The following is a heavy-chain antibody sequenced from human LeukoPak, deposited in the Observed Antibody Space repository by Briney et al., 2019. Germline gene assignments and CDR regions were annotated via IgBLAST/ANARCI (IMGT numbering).Heavy chain of an antibody. CDR3: ARVSPRGDDAFDI. Sequence: SETLSLTCTVSGGSISSYYWSWIRQPPGKGLEWIGYMYYSGSTNYNPSLKSRVTISVDTSKNQFSLRLSSVTAADTAVYYCARVSPRGDDAFDIWGQGTMVTVSS. CDR1: GGSISSYY. CDR2: MYYSGST. J-gene: IGHJ3*02. V-gene: IGHV4-59*01.